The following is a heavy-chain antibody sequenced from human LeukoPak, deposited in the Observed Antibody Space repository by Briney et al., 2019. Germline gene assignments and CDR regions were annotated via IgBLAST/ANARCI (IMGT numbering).Heavy chain of an antibody. J-gene: IGHJ6*02. Sequence: GSLRLSCAASGFTVSSNYMSWIRQPPGKGLEWIGEINHSGSTNYNPSLKSRVTISVDTSKNQFSLKLSSVTAADTAVYYCASTYYDFWSGYLNYYGMDVWGQGTTVTVSS. D-gene: IGHD3-3*01. CDR2: INHSGST. V-gene: IGHV4-34*01. CDR3: ASTYYDFWSGYLNYYGMDV. CDR1: GFTVSSNY.